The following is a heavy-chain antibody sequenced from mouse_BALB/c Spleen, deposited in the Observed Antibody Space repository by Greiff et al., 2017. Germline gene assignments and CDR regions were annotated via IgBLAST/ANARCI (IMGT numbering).Heavy chain of an antibody. V-gene: IGHV1-7*01. J-gene: IGHJ4*01. Sequence: QVQLKQSGAELAKPGASVKMSCKASGYTFTSYWMHWVKQRPGQGLEWIGYINPSTGYTEYNQKFKDKATLTADKSSSTAYMQLSSLTSEDSAVYYCARLVYYGSSYDYYAMDYWGQGTSVTVSS. CDR3: ARLVYYGSSYDYYAMDY. CDR2: INPSTGYT. D-gene: IGHD1-1*01. CDR1: GYTFTSYW.